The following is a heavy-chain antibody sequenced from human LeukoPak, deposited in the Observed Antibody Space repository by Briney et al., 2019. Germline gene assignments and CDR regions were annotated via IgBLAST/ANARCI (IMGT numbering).Heavy chain of an antibody. CDR2: IIPIFGTA. V-gene: IGHV1-69*13. D-gene: IGHD6-13*01. Sequence: GASVKVSCKASGGTFSSYAISWVRQAPGQGLEWMGGIIPIFGTANYAQKFQGRVTITADESTSTAYMELSSLRSEDTAVYYCAREGGSGSSWYYFDYWGQGTLVTVSS. CDR1: GGTFSSYA. CDR3: AREGGSGSSWYYFDY. J-gene: IGHJ4*02.